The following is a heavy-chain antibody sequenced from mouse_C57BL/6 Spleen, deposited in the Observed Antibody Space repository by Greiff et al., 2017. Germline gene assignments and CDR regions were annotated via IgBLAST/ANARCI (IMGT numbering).Heavy chain of an antibody. Sequence: EVQLQQSGPVLVKPGASVKMSCKASGYTFTDYYMNWVKQSHGKSLEWIGVINPYNGGTSYNQKFKGKATLNVANASSTAYMGLNSLTSDDAAVYYCAREGEGSYYYYDLSYWYFDVWGTGTTVTVSS. CDR1: GYTFTDYY. CDR2: INPYNGGT. V-gene: IGHV1-19*01. CDR3: AREGEGSYYYYDLSYWYFDV. D-gene: IGHD2-4*01. J-gene: IGHJ1*03.